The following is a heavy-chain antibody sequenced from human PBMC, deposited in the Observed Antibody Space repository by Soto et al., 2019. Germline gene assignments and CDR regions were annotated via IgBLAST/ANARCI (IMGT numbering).Heavy chain of an antibody. CDR2: ISAYNGNT. J-gene: IGHJ6*02. Sequence: QVQLVQSGAEVKKPGASVKVSCKASGYTFTSYGISWVRQAPGQGLEWMGWISAYNGNTNYAQKLAGRVPMTPDTATSTDYMELRSVRSDDTAVYYCARDRAAAYYCYGMDVWGQGTTVTVSS. CDR1: GYTFTSYG. D-gene: IGHD6-13*01. V-gene: IGHV1-18*01. CDR3: ARDRAAAYYCYGMDV.